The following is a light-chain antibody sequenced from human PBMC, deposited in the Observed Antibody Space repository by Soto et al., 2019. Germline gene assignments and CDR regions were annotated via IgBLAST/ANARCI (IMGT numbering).Light chain of an antibody. Sequence: EIVVTQSPGTLSLSPGEGATLSCRAIQSVSSNYLAWYQQKPGQAPRLLIYGASNRATGIPDRFSGSGSGTEFTLTISSLQSEDFAVYYCQQYNNWPPWTFGQGTKVDIK. V-gene: IGKV3D-15*01. CDR2: GAS. J-gene: IGKJ1*01. CDR1: QSVSSN. CDR3: QQYNNWPPWT.